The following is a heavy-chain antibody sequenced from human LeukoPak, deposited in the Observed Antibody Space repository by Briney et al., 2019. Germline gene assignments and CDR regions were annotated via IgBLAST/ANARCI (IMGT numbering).Heavy chain of an antibody. CDR3: ARVNYYDVGSFDY. CDR2: ISSSGSTI. V-gene: IGHV3-48*03. CDR1: GFTFSSYE. D-gene: IGHD3-22*01. Sequence: PGGSLRLSCAASGFTFSSYEMNWVRQAPGKGLEWVSYISSSGSTIYYADSVKGRFTISRDNAKNSLYLQMNSLRAEDTAVYYCARVNYYDVGSFDYWGQGTLVTVSS. J-gene: IGHJ4*02.